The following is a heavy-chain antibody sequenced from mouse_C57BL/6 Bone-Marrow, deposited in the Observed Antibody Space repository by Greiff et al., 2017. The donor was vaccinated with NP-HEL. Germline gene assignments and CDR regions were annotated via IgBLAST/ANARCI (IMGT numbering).Heavy chain of an antibody. D-gene: IGHD2-1*01. Sequence: ESGPGLVKPSQSLSLTCSVTGYSITSGYYWNWIRQFPGNKLEWMGYISYDGSNNYNPSLKNRISITRDTSKNQFFLKLNSVTTEDTATYYCARGANYDFDYWGQGTTLTVSS. CDR3: ARGANYDFDY. CDR2: ISYDGSN. CDR1: GYSITSGYY. J-gene: IGHJ2*01. V-gene: IGHV3-6*01.